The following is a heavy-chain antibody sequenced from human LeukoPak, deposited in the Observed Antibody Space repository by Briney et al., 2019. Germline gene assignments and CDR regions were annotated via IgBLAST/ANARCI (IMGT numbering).Heavy chain of an antibody. CDR3: ARVSAYDISGSPLYYLDY. CDR2: IYYSGST. V-gene: IGHV4-31*03. D-gene: IGHD3-22*01. J-gene: IGHJ4*02. CDR1: GGSISSAGYF. Sequence: PSETLSLTCTVSGGSISSAGYFWSWIRQNPGKGLEWIGYIYYSGSTYYNPSLKSRVTISVDTSKNQLSLKLSSVTAADTAVYYCARVSAYDISGSPLYYLDYWGQGTLVTVSS.